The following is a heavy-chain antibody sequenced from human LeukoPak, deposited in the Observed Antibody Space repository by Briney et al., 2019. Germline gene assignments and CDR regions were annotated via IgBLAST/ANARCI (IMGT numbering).Heavy chain of an antibody. CDR1: GFTFSRYA. D-gene: IGHD3-16*02. Sequence: PGGSLRLSCAASGFTFSRYAMHWVRQAPGKGLEWVAVISYDGSNEYYADSVKGRFTIPRDSSENTLYLQMNSLRAEDTAVYYCARVNRGDAFDIWGQGTLVTVSS. CDR2: ISYDGSNE. J-gene: IGHJ3*02. CDR3: ARVNRGDAFDI. V-gene: IGHV3-30-3*01.